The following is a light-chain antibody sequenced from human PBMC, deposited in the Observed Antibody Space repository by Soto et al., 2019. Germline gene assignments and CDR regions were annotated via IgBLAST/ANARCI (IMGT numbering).Light chain of an antibody. J-gene: IGLJ2*01. CDR3: SSYTSSSTNVV. CDR1: SSDVGGYNY. V-gene: IGLV2-14*01. Sequence: QSVLTQPASVSGSPGQSITISCTGTSSDVGGYNYVSWYQQHPGKAPKLMIYEVSNRPSGVSNRFSGAKSGNTASLTISGLQAEDEADYYCSSYTSSSTNVVFGGGTHLTVL. CDR2: EVS.